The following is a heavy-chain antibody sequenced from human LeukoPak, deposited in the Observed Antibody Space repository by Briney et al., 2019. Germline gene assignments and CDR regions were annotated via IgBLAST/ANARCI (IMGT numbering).Heavy chain of an antibody. Sequence: ASVKVSCKASGYTFTSYGISWVRQAPGQGLEWMGWISAYNGNTNYAQKLQGRVTMTTDTSTSTAYMELRSLRSDDTAVYYCARDGPYCGGDCYPEYFQHWGQGTLVTVSS. V-gene: IGHV1-18*01. CDR3: ARDGPYCGGDCYPEYFQH. CDR1: GYTFTSYG. D-gene: IGHD2-21*02. CDR2: ISAYNGNT. J-gene: IGHJ1*01.